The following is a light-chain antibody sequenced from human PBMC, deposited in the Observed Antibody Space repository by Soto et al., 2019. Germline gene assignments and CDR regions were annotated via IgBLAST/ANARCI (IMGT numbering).Light chain of an antibody. CDR1: SSDIGGFNY. CDR3: SSYTTTITHGV. CDR2: EVS. V-gene: IGLV2-14*01. J-gene: IGLJ3*02. Sequence: QSVLTQPASVSGSPGQSITISCTGTSSDIGGFNYVSWYQQHPGTAPKLIIYEVSNRPSGISNRFSGSKSGNTASLTISGRRCEDEADYYFSSYTTTITHGVFGGGNQVTV.